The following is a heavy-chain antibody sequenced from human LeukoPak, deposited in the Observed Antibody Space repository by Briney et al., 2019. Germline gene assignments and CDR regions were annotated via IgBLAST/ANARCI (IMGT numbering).Heavy chain of an antibody. CDR3: ARLEGVTQGRDI. V-gene: IGHV4-39*01. Sequence: SETLSLTCSVSGGSISSGSCHWGWIRQPPGKGLEWIGSIYHSGIIYYNPSLKSRVTISIDTSRNQFSLKLSSVTAADTAVYYCARLEGVTQGRDIWGQGTMVTVSS. J-gene: IGHJ3*02. CDR2: IYHSGII. D-gene: IGHD3-3*01. CDR1: GGSISSGSCH.